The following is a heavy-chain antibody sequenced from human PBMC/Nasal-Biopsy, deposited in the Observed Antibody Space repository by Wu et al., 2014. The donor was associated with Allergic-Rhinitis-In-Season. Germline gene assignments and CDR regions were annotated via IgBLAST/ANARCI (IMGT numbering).Heavy chain of an antibody. CDR1: GFIFNNYA. CDR3: ARGRGDS. CDR2: IDGDGRGI. V-gene: IGHV3-23*01. Sequence: LRLSCAASGFIFNNYAMTWVRQAPGKGLEWVSNIDGDGRGIYYADSVKGRFTLSRDNSRNTMFLQMNSLRAEDTGVYYCARGRGDSWGQGTLVTVSS. J-gene: IGHJ5*01.